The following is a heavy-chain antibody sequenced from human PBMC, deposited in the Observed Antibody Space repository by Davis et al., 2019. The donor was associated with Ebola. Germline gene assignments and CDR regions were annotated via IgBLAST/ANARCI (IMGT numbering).Heavy chain of an antibody. D-gene: IGHD5-18*01. V-gene: IGHV3-15*01. CDR2: IKSKTDGGTT. CDR1: GFTFSNAW. Sequence: PGGSLRLSCAASGFTFSNAWMSWVRQAPGKGLEWVGRIKSKTDGGTTDYAAPVKGRFTISRDDSKNTLYLQMNSLKTEDTAVYYCCVQLKSRSYYYYYMDVWGKGTTVTVSS. CDR3: CVQLKSRSYYYYYMDV. J-gene: IGHJ6*03.